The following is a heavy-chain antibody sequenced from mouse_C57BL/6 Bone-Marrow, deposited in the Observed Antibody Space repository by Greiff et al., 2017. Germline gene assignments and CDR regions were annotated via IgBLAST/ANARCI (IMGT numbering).Heavy chain of an antibody. D-gene: IGHD2-3*01. V-gene: IGHV5-6*02. Sequence: DVKLVESGGDLVKPGGSLKLSCAASGFTFSSYGMSWVRQTPDKRLEWVATISSGGSYTYYPDSVKGRFTISRDNAKNTLYLQMSSLKSEDTAMYYCARHDGFYYYAIDYWGQGTSVTVSS. CDR1: GFTFSSYG. CDR3: ARHDGFYYYAIDY. CDR2: ISSGGSYT. J-gene: IGHJ4*01.